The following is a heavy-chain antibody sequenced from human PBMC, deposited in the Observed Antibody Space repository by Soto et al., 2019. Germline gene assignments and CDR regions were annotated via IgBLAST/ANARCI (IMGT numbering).Heavy chain of an antibody. CDR1: GFTVSSNY. CDR3: ARDRPRNYGWGSYFNY. J-gene: IGHJ4*02. V-gene: IGHV3-66*01. CDR2: IYSGGST. Sequence: EVQLVESGGGLVQPGGSLRLSCAASGFTVSSNYMSWVRQAPGKGLEWVSVIYSGGSTYYADSVKGRFTISRDNSKNKLYLLMNSLTARDTAVYYCARDRPRNYGWGSYFNYWGQGTPVTVSS. D-gene: IGHD3-10*01.